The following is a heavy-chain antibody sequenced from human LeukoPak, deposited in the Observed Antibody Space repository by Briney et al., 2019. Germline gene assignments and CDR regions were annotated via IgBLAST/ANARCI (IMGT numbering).Heavy chain of an antibody. CDR2: IFAGGGAA. CDR1: GFTFSDYA. CDR3: AKNYYDRRGPYSWVFDY. J-gene: IGHJ4*02. Sequence: GGSLRLSCPVSGFTFSDYAMTWVRQAPGKGLEWVSSIFAGGGAALYADSVRGRFTIFRDDSKSTLFLQMHSLRAEDTAIYYCAKNYYDRRGPYSWVFDYWGQGNLVTVSS. D-gene: IGHD3-22*01. V-gene: IGHV3-23*01.